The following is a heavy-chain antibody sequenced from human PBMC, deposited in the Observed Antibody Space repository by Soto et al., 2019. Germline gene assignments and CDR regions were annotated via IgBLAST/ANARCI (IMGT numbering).Heavy chain of an antibody. CDR1: GGSISSYY. J-gene: IGHJ5*02. Sequence: SETLSLTCTVSGGSISSYYWSWIRQPPGKGLEWIGYIYYSGSTNYNPSLKSRVTISVDTSKNQFSLKLSSVTAADTAVYYCARRLGYCSSTSCPRNGNWFDPWGQGTLVTVSS. D-gene: IGHD2-2*01. CDR3: ARRLGYCSSTSCPRNGNWFDP. CDR2: IYYSGST. V-gene: IGHV4-59*01.